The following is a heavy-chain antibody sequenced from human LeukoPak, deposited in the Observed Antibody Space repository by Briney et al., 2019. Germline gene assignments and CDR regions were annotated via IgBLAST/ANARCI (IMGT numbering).Heavy chain of an antibody. CDR1: GGSSSSYY. D-gene: IGHD5-12*01. J-gene: IGHJ4*02. CDR3: ARGRLIVAPGVYYFEY. CDR2: IYYRGGT. Sequence: SETLSLTCTVSGGSSSSYYCSWIRQPPGKGLEWIGYIYYRGGTNYNPSLESRVTISGDTSKNEFSLKLTSVTAADTAVYYCARGRLIVAPGVYYFEYWGQGTLVTVSS. V-gene: IGHV4-59*08.